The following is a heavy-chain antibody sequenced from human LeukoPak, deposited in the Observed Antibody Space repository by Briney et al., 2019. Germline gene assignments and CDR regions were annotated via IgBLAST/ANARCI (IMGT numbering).Heavy chain of an antibody. J-gene: IGHJ4*02. V-gene: IGHV3-15*01. CDR1: GFTFSNAW. D-gene: IGHD2-2*01. Sequence: GGSLRLSCAASGFTFSNAWMSWVRQAPGKGLEWVGRIKSKTDGGTTDNAAPVKGRFSISRDDSKNTLYLEMNRLKTEDTAVYYCTTDHYCTSTSCIFDYWGQGTLVTVSS. CDR2: IKSKTDGGTT. CDR3: TTDHYCTSTSCIFDY.